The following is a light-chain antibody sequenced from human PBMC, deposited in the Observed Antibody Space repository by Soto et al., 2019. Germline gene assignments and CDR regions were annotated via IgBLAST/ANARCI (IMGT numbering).Light chain of an antibody. Sequence: NVLTQSPGTLSLSPGERATLSCRASQSGRTNYIAWYQQKAGQAPRLLMHSTSKREPGIPDRFSGSGSGTDFTLTISGLEPEDFAIYYCQQYGSSWTFGQGTRVEMK. CDR3: QQYGSSWT. J-gene: IGKJ1*01. V-gene: IGKV3-20*01. CDR1: QSGRTNY. CDR2: STS.